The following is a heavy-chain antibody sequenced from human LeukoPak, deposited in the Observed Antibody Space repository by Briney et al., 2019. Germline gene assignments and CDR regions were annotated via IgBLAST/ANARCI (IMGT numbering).Heavy chain of an antibody. V-gene: IGHV3-48*03. CDR2: ISSSGSII. CDR1: GFTFSSCE. CDR3: VRVDTAMDYYYYYMDV. Sequence: GGSLRLSCAASGFTFSSCEMNWVRHAPGKGLGWVSYISSSGSIIYYADSVKGRFTISRDNAQNSLYLQMNSLRAADTAVYYCVRVDTAMDYYYYYMDVWGKGTTVTVSS. J-gene: IGHJ6*03. D-gene: IGHD5-18*01.